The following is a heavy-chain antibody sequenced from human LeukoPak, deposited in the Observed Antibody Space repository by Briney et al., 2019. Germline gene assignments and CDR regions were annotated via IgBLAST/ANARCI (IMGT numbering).Heavy chain of an antibody. CDR1: GFTFSSYA. CDR3: ARGLQLHDAFDI. V-gene: IGHV3-23*01. CDR2: ISGSGGST. J-gene: IGHJ3*02. D-gene: IGHD5-18*01. Sequence: GGSLRLSCAASGFTFSSYAMSWVRQAPGKGLEWVSAISGSGGSTYYADSVKGRFTISRDNSKNTLYLQMNSPRAEDTAVYYCARGLQLHDAFDIWGQGTMVTVSS.